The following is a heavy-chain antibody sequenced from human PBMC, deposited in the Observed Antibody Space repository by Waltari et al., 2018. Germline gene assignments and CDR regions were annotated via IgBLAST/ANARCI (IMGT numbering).Heavy chain of an antibody. J-gene: IGHJ4*02. CDR1: GGSFSGSY. CDR2: INHSGST. Sequence: QVRLQQWGAGLLTPSETLSLTCAVYGGSFSGSYWSWIRQPPGTGLEWIGEINHSGSTNYNPSLKSRVTISGDTSKNQFSLKLSSVTAADTAVYYCARGRYYYDSSGYYYEIGYYFDYWGQGTLVTVSS. V-gene: IGHV4-34*01. D-gene: IGHD3-22*01. CDR3: ARGRYYYDSSGYYYEIGYYFDY.